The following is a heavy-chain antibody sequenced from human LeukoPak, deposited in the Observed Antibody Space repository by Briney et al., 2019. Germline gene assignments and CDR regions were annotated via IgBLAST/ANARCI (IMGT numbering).Heavy chain of an antibody. D-gene: IGHD3-22*01. CDR2: IYHSGST. Sequence: SETLSLTCAVSGYSISSGYYWGWIRQPPGKGLEWIGSIYHSGSTYYNPSLKSRVTISVDTSKNQFSLKLSSVTAADTAVYYCARYAAYDSRGNYFDYWGQGTLVTVSS. CDR3: ARYAAYDSRGNYFDY. V-gene: IGHV4-38-2*01. J-gene: IGHJ4*02. CDR1: GYSISSGYY.